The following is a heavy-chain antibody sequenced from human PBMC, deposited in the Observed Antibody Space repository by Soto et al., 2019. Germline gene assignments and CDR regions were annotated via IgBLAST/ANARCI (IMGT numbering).Heavy chain of an antibody. CDR1: GDTFSTYT. CDR2: IIPRSGTS. CDR3: ARDLGITGTTPYYYGMDV. J-gene: IGHJ6*02. D-gene: IGHD1-20*01. Sequence: VKVSCKASGDTFSTYTITWMRQAPGQGLEWMGGIIPRSGTSNYAQKFQGRVTITRDTSISTAYMELSRLRSDDTAVYYCARDLGITGTTPYYYGMDVWGQGTTVTVSS. V-gene: IGHV1-69*05.